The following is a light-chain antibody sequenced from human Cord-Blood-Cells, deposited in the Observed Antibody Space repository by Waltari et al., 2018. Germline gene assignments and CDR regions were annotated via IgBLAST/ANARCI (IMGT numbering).Light chain of an antibody. CDR3: CSCAGSSTFVV. CDR1: SSDVGSYNL. CDR2: EGS. J-gene: IGLJ2*01. V-gene: IGLV2-23*03. Sequence: QSALTQPASVSGSPGQSITISCTGTSSDVGSYNLVSWYQQHPGKDPKLMIYEGSKRPSGVSNRFSGSKSDNTSSLTSPGLQAKDEVDYYCCSCAGSSTFVVFGGGTKLTV.